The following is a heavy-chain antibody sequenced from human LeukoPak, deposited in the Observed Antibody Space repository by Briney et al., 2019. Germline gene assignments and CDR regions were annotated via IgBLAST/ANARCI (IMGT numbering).Heavy chain of an antibody. V-gene: IGHV3-23*01. CDR3: AKPVEVCGIRCYYFDY. D-gene: IGHD2-21*01. J-gene: IGHJ4*02. CDR2: ISGSGGST. Sequence: QPGGSLRLSCAASGFTFSSYAMSWVRQAPGKGLEWVPAISGSGGSTYYADSVKGRFTISRDNSKNTLYLQMNSLRAEDTAVYYCAKPVEVCGIRCYYFDYWGQGTLVTVSS. CDR1: GFTFSSYA.